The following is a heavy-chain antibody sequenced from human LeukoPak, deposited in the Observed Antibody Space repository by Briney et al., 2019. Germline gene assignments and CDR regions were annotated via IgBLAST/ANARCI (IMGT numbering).Heavy chain of an antibody. CDR3: ATRSPNAYGLTYYGMDV. D-gene: IGHD3-10*01. CDR1: GYTLTELS. Sequence: ASVRVSCKVSGYTLTELSMHWVRQAPGKGLEWMGGFYPEDGETIYAQKFQGRVTMTEDTSTDTAYMELSSLRSEDTAVYYCATRSPNAYGLTYYGMDVWGKGTTVTVSS. J-gene: IGHJ6*04. V-gene: IGHV1-24*01. CDR2: FYPEDGET.